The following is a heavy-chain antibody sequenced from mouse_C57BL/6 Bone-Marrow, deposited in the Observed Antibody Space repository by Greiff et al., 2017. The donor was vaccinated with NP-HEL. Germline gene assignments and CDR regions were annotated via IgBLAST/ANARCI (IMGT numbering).Heavy chain of an antibody. CDR3: ERSIYYYGSSSYYFDY. Sequence: EVQVVESGGGLVQPGGSLSLSCAASGFTFTDYYMSWVRQPPGKALEWLGFIRNKANGYTTEYSASVKGRFTISRDNSKSILYLQMNALRAEDSATYYCERSIYYYGSSSYYFDYWGKGTTLTVSS. V-gene: IGHV7-3*01. D-gene: IGHD1-1*01. CDR1: GFTFTDYY. J-gene: IGHJ2*01. CDR2: IRNKANGYTT.